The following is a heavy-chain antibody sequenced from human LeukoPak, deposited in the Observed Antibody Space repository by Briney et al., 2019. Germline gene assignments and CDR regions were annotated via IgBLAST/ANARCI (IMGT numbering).Heavy chain of an antibody. CDR2: ISYDGSNK. D-gene: IGHD3-9*01. Sequence: GRSLRLSCAASGFTFSSYAMHWVRQAPGKGLEWVAVISYDGSNKYYADSVKGRFTISRDNSKNTLYLQMNSLRAEDTAVYYCARDVAYGILTGYPDYWGQGTLVTVSS. CDR3: ARDVAYGILTGYPDY. J-gene: IGHJ4*02. CDR1: GFTFSSYA. V-gene: IGHV3-30-3*01.